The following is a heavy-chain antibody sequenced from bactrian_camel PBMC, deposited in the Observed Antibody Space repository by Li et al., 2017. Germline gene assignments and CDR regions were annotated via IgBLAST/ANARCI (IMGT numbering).Heavy chain of an antibody. D-gene: IGHD5*01. CDR2: IEDDGSA. Sequence: HVQLVESGGGSVQTGGSLRLSCTASGPSYETYYLAWFRRIAGKEREAVACIEDDGSARYGDSVKGRFVISRDNANNIVYLHLTHLKIEDTAMYYCEKGSLRGQGTQVTV. V-gene: IGHV3S63*01. CDR1: GPSYETYY. J-gene: IGHJ4*01. CDR3: EKGSL.